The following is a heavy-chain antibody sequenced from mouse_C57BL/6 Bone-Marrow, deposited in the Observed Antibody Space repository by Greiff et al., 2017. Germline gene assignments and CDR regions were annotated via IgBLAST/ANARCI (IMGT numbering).Heavy chain of an antibody. CDR1: GFTFSDYY. CDR3: ARVEAYYDYDEWFAY. D-gene: IGHD2-4*01. Sequence: EVHLVESEGGLVQPGSSMKLSCTASGFTFSDYYMAWVRQVPEKGLEWVANINYDGSSTYYLDSLKSRFIISRDNAKNILYLQMSSLKSEDTATYYCARVEAYYDYDEWFAYWGQGTLVTVSA. J-gene: IGHJ3*01. CDR2: INYDGSST. V-gene: IGHV5-16*01.